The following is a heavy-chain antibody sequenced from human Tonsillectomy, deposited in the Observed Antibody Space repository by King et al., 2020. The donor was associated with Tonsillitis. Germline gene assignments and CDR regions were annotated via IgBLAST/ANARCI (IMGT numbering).Heavy chain of an antibody. D-gene: IGHD6-19*01. CDR1: GYSFTSYW. CDR3: ARQASSGWYYFDY. CDR2: TYPGDSDI. J-gene: IGHJ4*02. V-gene: IGHV5-51*01. Sequence: QLVQSGAEVKKPGESLKISCKGSGYSFTSYWIGWVRQMPGKGLEWMGITYPGDSDIRYSPSFQGQVTLSADKSISTAYLQWSSLKASDTAMYYCARQASSGWYYFDYWGQGTLVTVSS.